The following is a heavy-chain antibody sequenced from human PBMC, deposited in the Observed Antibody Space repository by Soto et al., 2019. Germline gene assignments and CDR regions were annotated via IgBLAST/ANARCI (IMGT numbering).Heavy chain of an antibody. V-gene: IGHV1-69*13. CDR1: LGTFSSYD. D-gene: IGHD3-3*01. Sequence: SSLKVSCKASLGTFSSYDISWVRQSPGQGLEWMGGIIPIFGTANYAQKFQGRVTITADESTSTAYMELSSLRSEDTAVYYCARDFRQNNYDFWSGNGMDVWGQGTTVTVSS. J-gene: IGHJ6*02. CDR2: IIPIFGTA. CDR3: ARDFRQNNYDFWSGNGMDV.